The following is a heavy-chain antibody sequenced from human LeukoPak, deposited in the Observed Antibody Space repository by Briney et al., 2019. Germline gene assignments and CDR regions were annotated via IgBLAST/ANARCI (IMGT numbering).Heavy chain of an antibody. Sequence: TGGSLRLSCAASGFTFSSYAMSWVRQAPGKGLEWVSAISGSGGSTYYADSVKGRFTISRDNSKNTLYLQMNSLRAEDTAVYYCAKGRNWIGDAFDIWGQGTMVTASS. J-gene: IGHJ3*02. CDR2: ISGSGGST. CDR1: GFTFSSYA. CDR3: AKGRNWIGDAFDI. V-gene: IGHV3-23*01. D-gene: IGHD3-3*01.